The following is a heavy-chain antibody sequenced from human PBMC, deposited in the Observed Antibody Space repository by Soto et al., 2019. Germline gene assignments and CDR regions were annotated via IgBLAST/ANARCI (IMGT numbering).Heavy chain of an antibody. CDR2: IYYSGST. CDR3: ARVGGIAVAGPCDP. Sequence: QVQLQESGPGLVKPSQTLSLTCTVSGGSISSGGYYWSWLRQHPGKGLEWIGYIYYSGSTYYNPSLKSRVTISVDTSKNQFSLKLSSVTAADTAVYYCARVGGIAVAGPCDPWGQGTLVTVSS. CDR1: GGSISSGGYY. V-gene: IGHV4-31*03. D-gene: IGHD6-19*01. J-gene: IGHJ5*02.